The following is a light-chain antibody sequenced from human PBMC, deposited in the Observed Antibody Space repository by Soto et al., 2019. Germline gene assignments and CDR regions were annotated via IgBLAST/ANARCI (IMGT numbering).Light chain of an antibody. CDR3: SAWDDSLSARV. CDR2: AND. CDR1: GSNVGTSY. J-gene: IGLJ3*02. V-gene: IGLV1-47*01. Sequence: QSVLTQPPSASGTPGQRVTISCSGSGSNVGTSYVYWYQQLPGTAPKLLIYANDQRPPGVPERVSGSKSGTSASLAISCLRYEDEADYYCSAWDDSLSARVFGGGTKLTVL.